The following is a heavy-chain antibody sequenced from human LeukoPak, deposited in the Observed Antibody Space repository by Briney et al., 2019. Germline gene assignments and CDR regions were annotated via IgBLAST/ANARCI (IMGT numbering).Heavy chain of an antibody. CDR3: AKDHSGSYYIDY. J-gene: IGHJ4*02. CDR2: IRYDGSNK. Sequence: GGSLRLSCAGSGYTFSSYHMHWLRQAPGKGLEWVAFIRYDGSNKYYADSVKGRFTISRDNSKNTLYLQMNSLRAEDTAVYYCAKDHSGSYYIDYWGQGTLVTVSS. V-gene: IGHV3-30*02. D-gene: IGHD1-26*01. CDR1: GYTFSSYH.